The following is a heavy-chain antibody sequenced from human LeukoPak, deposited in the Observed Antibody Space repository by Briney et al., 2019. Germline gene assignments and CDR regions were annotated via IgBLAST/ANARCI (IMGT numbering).Heavy chain of an antibody. Sequence: SETLSLTCTVSGGSISSNNYYWGWIRQPPGEGLEWIASIHNSGSTFYNPSLKGRVSRSIDTSKNQFSLKLSSVTAADTAVYYCAREMYDSGGYRVSYFDYWGQGILVTVSS. CDR2: IHNSGST. CDR3: AREMYDSGGYRVSYFDY. J-gene: IGHJ4*02. D-gene: IGHD3-22*01. V-gene: IGHV4-39*07. CDR1: GGSISSNNYY.